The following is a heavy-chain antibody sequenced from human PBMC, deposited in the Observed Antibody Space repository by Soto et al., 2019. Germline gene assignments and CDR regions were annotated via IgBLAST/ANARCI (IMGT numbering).Heavy chain of an antibody. Sequence: TGGSLRLSCAASGFTFSSYDMHWVRQATGKGLEWVSAIGTAGDTYYPGSVKGRFTISRENAKNSLYLQMNSLRAGDTAVYYCARPARRSVLGATHYYYYMVVWGKGATVTVSS. CDR3: ARPARRSVLGATHYYYYMVV. CDR1: GFTFSSYD. D-gene: IGHD4-17*01. J-gene: IGHJ6*03. V-gene: IGHV3-13*01. CDR2: IGTAGDT.